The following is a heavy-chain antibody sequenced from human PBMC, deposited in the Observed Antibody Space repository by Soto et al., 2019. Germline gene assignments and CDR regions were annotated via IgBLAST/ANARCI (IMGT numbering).Heavy chain of an antibody. CDR3: ARGALDYYDSGGARAFDI. D-gene: IGHD3-22*01. Sequence: QVQLVESGGGVVQPGRSLRLSCAASGFTFSSYGMHWVRQAPGKGLEWVAVIWYDGSNKYYADSVKGRFTISRDNSKNTLDLQMTGVRGEDAAVYYCARGALDYYDSGGARAFDIWGQGTVVSVSS. J-gene: IGHJ3*02. V-gene: IGHV3-33*01. CDR1: GFTFSSYG. CDR2: IWYDGSNK.